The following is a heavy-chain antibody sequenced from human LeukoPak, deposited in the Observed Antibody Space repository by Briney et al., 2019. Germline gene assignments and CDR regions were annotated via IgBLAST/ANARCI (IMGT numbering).Heavy chain of an antibody. D-gene: IGHD4-23*01. Sequence: SETLSLTCTVSGGSISSYYWSWIRQPPGKGLEWIGYIYYSGSTNYNPSLKSRVTISVDTSKNQFSLKLSSVTAADTAVYYCGGGGTVVTPEEYFQHWGQGTLVTVSS. V-gene: IGHV4-59*01. CDR2: IYYSGST. CDR3: GGGGTVVTPEEYFQH. CDR1: GGSISSYY. J-gene: IGHJ1*01.